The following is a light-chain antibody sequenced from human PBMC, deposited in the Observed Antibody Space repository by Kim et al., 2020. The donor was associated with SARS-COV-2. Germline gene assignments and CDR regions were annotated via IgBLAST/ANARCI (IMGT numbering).Light chain of an antibody. Sequence: ARGKAVMITDRGTDCGGKNVHWYHRKPGQGPVVVICDDIEGPAGIPGRFSGSNPGNTASLTISGVEAGDEGDDCCQVWYSSSGQWVFGGGAQLTVL. CDR1: DCGGKN. J-gene: IGLJ3*02. CDR3: QVWYSSSGQWV. CDR2: DDI. V-gene: IGLV3-21*03.